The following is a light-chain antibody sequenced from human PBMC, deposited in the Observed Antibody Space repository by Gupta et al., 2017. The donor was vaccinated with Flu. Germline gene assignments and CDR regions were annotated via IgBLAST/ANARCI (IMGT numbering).Light chain of an antibody. CDR1: SSDVGAYNY. CDR3: SSYTGSGTV. Sequence: QSALTQPASVSGSPGQSITLTCPGTSSDVGAYNYVSWYQQHPGEAPKLMIYEVSYRPSGISNRFSGSKSGNTASLTISGLQAGDEADYYCSSYTGSGTVFGGGTKVAVL. CDR2: EVS. V-gene: IGLV2-14*01. J-gene: IGLJ2*01.